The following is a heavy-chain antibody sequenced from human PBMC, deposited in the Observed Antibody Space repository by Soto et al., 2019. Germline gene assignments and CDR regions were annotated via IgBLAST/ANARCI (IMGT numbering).Heavy chain of an antibody. CDR2: TYYRSKWYN. Sequence: KQSPTLSLTCAISGDSVSSNSAAWNWIRQSPSRGLEWLGRTYYRSKWYNDYAVSVKSRITINPDTSKNQFSLQLNSVTPEDTAVYYCARDGYCSGGSCSDGLFDYWGQGTLVTVSS. CDR1: GDSVSSNSAA. CDR3: ARDGYCSGGSCSDGLFDY. D-gene: IGHD2-15*01. J-gene: IGHJ4*02. V-gene: IGHV6-1*01.